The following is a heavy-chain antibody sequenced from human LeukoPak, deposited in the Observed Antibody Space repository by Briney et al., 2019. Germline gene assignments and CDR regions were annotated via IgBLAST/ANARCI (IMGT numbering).Heavy chain of an antibody. D-gene: IGHD3-9*01. CDR3: ARQDISTGYDAFDI. CDR1: GGSISSHY. J-gene: IGHJ3*02. CDR2: IYYSGST. Sequence: SETLSLTCTVSGGSISSHYWSWIRQPPGKGLEWIGYIYYSGSTNYNPSLKSRVTMSVDTSKNQFSLKLSSLAAADTAVYFCARQDISTGYDAFDIWGQGTMVTVSS. V-gene: IGHV4-59*08.